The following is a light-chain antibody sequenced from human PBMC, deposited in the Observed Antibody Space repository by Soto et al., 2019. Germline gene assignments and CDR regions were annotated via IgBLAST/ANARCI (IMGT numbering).Light chain of an antibody. CDR2: GNS. V-gene: IGLV1-40*01. Sequence: QSVLTQPPSVSGAPGQRVTISCTGSSSNIGAGYDVHWYQPLAGPAPKLLIYGNSNRPSGVPDRFSGSKSGTSASLAITGLRAEDEADYYCQSYDSSLSGSVFGGGTKLTVL. J-gene: IGLJ3*02. CDR1: SSNIGAGYD. CDR3: QSYDSSLSGSV.